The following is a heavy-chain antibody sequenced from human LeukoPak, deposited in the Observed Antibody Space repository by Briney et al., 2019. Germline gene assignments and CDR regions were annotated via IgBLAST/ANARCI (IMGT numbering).Heavy chain of an antibody. D-gene: IGHD2-15*01. CDR3: AKLLGYCSGGSCYGANWFDP. CDR1: GFTFSSYA. V-gene: IGHV3-23*01. J-gene: IGHJ5*02. Sequence: GGSLRLSCAASGFTFSSYAMSWVRQAPGKGLEWVSAISGSGGSTYYADSVKGRFTISRDNSKNTLYLQMNSLRAEDTAVYYCAKLLGYCSGGSCYGANWFDPWGQGTLVTVSS. CDR2: ISGSGGST.